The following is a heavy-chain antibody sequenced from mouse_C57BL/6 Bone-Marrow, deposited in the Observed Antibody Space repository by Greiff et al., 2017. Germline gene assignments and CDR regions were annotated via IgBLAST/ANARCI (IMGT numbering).Heavy chain of an antibody. D-gene: IGHD2-4*01. J-gene: IGHJ1*03. CDR2: ISRGSSTI. CDR3: ARDYRGRFYWDFEV. Sequence: EVKLVESGGGLVKPGGSLKLSCAASGFTFSDYGMHWVRQAPEKGLEWVAYISRGSSTIYYADTVKGRFTISIDNAKNTLFLQMTSLRSEDTAMYYCARDYRGRFYWDFEVWGRGTAITVSA. V-gene: IGHV5-17*01. CDR1: GFTFSDYG.